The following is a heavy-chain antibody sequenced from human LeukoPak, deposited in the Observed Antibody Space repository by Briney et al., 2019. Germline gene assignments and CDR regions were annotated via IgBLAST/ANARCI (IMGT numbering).Heavy chain of an antibody. CDR1: GGSISSSRYS. J-gene: IGHJ6*02. V-gene: IGHV4-39*01. Sequence: SETLSLTCTVSGGSISSSRYSWGWIRQPPGKGLEWIGSIYYSGSTYYNPSLKSRVTISVDTSKNQFSLKLSSVTAADTAVYYCARHLNNYYYGMDVWGQGTTVTVSS. CDR3: ARHLNNYYYGMDV. CDR2: IYYSGST.